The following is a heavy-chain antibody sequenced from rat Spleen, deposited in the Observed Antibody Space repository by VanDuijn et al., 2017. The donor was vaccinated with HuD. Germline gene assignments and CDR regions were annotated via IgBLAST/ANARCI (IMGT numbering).Heavy chain of an antibody. CDR3: TTPRDTAGIPP. CDR1: EFTFSDYY. V-gene: IGHV5-20*01. CDR2: INYDVSTT. D-gene: IGHD1-9*01. Sequence: EVQLVESDGGLVQPGRSLKLSCAASEFTFSDYYMAWVRQAPTKGLEWVASINYDVSTTYYRDSVKGRFTVSRDNAKRTLYLQMDSLRSEDTATYYCTTPRDTAGIPPWGQGVMVTVSS. J-gene: IGHJ2*01.